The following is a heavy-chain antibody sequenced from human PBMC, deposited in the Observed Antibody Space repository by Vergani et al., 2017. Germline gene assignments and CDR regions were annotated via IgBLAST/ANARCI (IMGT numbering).Heavy chain of an antibody. CDR1: GGSISSGGYY. CDR3: AGYSSGWSPLGRCVGVDY. Sequence: QVQLQESGPGLVKPSDTLSLTCTVSGGSISSGGYYWSWIRQHPGKGLAWIGYIYYSGSTYYNPSLQSRVTIAVDTSKNQFSLKVSSVTAADTAVYYCAGYSSGWSPLGRCVGVDYWGQGTLVTVSS. J-gene: IGHJ4*02. D-gene: IGHD6-19*01. CDR2: IYYSGST. V-gene: IGHV4-31*03.